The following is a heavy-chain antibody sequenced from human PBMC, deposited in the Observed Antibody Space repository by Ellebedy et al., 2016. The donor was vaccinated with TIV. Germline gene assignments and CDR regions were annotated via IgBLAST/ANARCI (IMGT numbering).Heavy chain of an antibody. J-gene: IGHJ5*02. D-gene: IGHD3-3*01. V-gene: IGHV3-7*01. Sequence: PGGSLRLSCAAWGFSFSNFWMSWVRQAPGKGLEWVAHITTDGSETYYVDSVKGPFTIARENAKNALFLQMDGLRVDDSTVYYCVGFGVFNLWGQGAPVTVSS. CDR1: GFSFSNFW. CDR2: ITTDGSET. CDR3: VGFGVFNL.